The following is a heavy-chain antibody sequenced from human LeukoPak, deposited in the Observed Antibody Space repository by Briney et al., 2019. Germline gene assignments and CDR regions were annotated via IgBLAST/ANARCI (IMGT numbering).Heavy chain of an antibody. CDR1: GFTFSSYW. CDR3: AKEKGWELLRSYIDF. CDR2: INSDGSST. V-gene: IGHV3-74*01. Sequence: GGSLRLSCAASGFTFSSYWMHWVRQAPGKGLVWVSRINSDGSSTSYADSVKGRFTISRDNSKNTLYLQMNSLTSEDTATYYCAKEKGWELLRSYIDFWGQGTLVTVYS. J-gene: IGHJ4*02. D-gene: IGHD1-26*01.